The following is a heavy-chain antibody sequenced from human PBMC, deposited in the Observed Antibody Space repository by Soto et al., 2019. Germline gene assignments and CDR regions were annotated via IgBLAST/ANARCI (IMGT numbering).Heavy chain of an antibody. Sequence: EVQLLESGGGLVQPGGSLRLSCAASGFTFSSYAMSWVRQAPGKGLEWVSAISGSGGSTYYADSVKGRFTISRDNSKNTLYLQMNSLRAEDTAVYYCAKYDTPGYCSGGSCYPGGFDYWGQGTLVTVSS. CDR3: AKYDTPGYCSGGSCYPGGFDY. CDR2: ISGSGGST. V-gene: IGHV3-23*01. CDR1: GFTFSSYA. D-gene: IGHD2-15*01. J-gene: IGHJ4*02.